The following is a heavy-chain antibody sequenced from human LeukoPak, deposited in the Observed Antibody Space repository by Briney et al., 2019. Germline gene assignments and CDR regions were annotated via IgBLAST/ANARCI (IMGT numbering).Heavy chain of an antibody. CDR3: ARVIGDYTARLYFDY. D-gene: IGHD7-27*01. CDR1: GFTFSSYW. Sequence: PGGSLRLSCAASGFTFSSYWMSWVRQAPGKGLEWVANIKQDGSEKYYVDSVKGRFTISRDNAKNSLYLQMNSLRAEDTAVYYCARVIGDYTARLYFDYWGQGTLVTVSS. CDR2: IKQDGSEK. V-gene: IGHV3-7*01. J-gene: IGHJ4*02.